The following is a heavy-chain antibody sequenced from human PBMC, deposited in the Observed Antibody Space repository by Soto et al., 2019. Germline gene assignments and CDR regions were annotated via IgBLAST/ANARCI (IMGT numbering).Heavy chain of an antibody. CDR1: GFTFSSYA. CDR3: AKDQYDILTGKVPYYFDY. CDR2: ISGSGGST. D-gene: IGHD3-9*01. J-gene: IGHJ4*02. Sequence: AGGSLRLSCAASGFTFSSYAMSWVRQAPGKGLEWVSAISGSGGSTYYADSVKGRFTISRDNSKNTLYLQMNSLRAEDTAVYYCAKDQYDILTGKVPYYFDYWGQGTLVTVSS. V-gene: IGHV3-23*01.